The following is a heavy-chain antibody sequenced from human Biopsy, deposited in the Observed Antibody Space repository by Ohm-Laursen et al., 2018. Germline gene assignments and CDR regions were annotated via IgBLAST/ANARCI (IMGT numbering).Heavy chain of an antibody. CDR1: GGTFSNYG. V-gene: IGHV1-69*06. D-gene: IGHD2-15*01. CDR2: NIPILGTG. J-gene: IGHJ4*02. Sequence: SSVKVSCKAPGGTFSNYGVNWVRQAPGQGLEWLGGNIPILGTGNYAQKFQDRVTITADKSTFTAYMELSSLRSEDTAVYYCASDLLGREGYCGGRNCQIAYWGQGTLVTVSS. CDR3: ASDLLGREGYCGGRNCQIAY.